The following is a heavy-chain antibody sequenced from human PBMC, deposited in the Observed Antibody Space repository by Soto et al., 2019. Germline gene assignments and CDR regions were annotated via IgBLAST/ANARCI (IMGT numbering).Heavy chain of an antibody. CDR3: AKTHYDSSGLAWFDP. D-gene: IGHD3-22*01. CDR1: GFTFSSYG. V-gene: IGHV3-30*18. J-gene: IGHJ5*02. Sequence: GGSLRLSCAASGFTFSSYGMHWVRQAPGKGLEWVAVISYDGSNKYYADSVKGRFTISRDNSKNTLYLQMNSLRAEDTAVYYCAKTHYDSSGLAWFDPWGQGTLVTVSS. CDR2: ISYDGSNK.